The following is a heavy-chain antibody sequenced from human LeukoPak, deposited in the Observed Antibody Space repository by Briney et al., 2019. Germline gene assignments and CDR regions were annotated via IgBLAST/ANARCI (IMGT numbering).Heavy chain of an antibody. CDR2: ITWTSGRI. V-gene: IGHV3-9*01. J-gene: IGHJ3*02. CDR3: VRCRDSGWFDGFDS. Sequence: GGSLRLSCAASGFTFDDYAMHWVRQAPGKGREWGSGITWTSGRIGYADYVKGRFTISRDNAKNSLYLQMNSLRAEDTALYYCVRCRDSGWFDGFDSWGQGTMVTVSS. D-gene: IGHD6-19*01. CDR1: GFTFDDYA.